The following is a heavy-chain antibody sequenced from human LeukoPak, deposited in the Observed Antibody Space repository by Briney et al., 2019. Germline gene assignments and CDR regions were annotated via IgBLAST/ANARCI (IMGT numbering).Heavy chain of an antibody. J-gene: IGHJ4*02. Sequence: EASVKVSCKASGYTFISYGISWVRQAPGQGLEWMGWISAYNGNTNYAQKLQGRVTMTTDTSTSTAYMELRSLRSDDTAVYYCARVRGGTYYDFWSGYYNYFDYWGQGTLVTVSS. V-gene: IGHV1-18*01. D-gene: IGHD3-3*01. CDR1: GYTFISYG. CDR3: ARVRGGTYYDFWSGYYNYFDY. CDR2: ISAYNGNT.